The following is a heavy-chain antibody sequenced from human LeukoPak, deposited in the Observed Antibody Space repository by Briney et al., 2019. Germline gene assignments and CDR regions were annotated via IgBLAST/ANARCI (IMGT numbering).Heavy chain of an antibody. D-gene: IGHD3-22*01. Sequence: SVKVSCKASGGTFSSYAISWVRQAPGQGLEWMGGIIPIFGTANYAQKFQGRVTITADESTSTAYMDLSSLRSEDTAVYYCARDRRDSSGYIWDDYWGQGTLVTVSS. CDR2: IIPIFGTA. CDR3: ARDRRDSSGYIWDDY. V-gene: IGHV1-69*13. CDR1: GGTFSSYA. J-gene: IGHJ4*02.